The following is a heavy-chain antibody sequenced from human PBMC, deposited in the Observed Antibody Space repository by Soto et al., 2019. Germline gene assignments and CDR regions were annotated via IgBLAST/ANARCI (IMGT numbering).Heavy chain of an antibody. CDR2: VHHSWGS. D-gene: IGHD3-10*01. CDR3: ARQGFGPLHGLVDV. Sequence: QVQLQESGPGLVKPSETLSLSCTVSGGCISSNYWSWLRQSPEKRMEWIGYVHHSWGSSYNPSLQSRVAISLETSKSQFSLKLTSVTATDTAVYYCARQGFGPLHGLVDVWGQGTTVTVSS. J-gene: IGHJ6*02. CDR1: GGCISSNY. V-gene: IGHV4-59*08.